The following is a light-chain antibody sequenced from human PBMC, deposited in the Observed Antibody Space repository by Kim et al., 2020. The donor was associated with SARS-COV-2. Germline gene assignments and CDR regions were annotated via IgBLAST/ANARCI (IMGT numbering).Light chain of an antibody. J-gene: IGKJ2*01. Sequence: EIVMTQSPATLSVSPGGRATLSCRASQTINTNLAWYQQKPGQAPSLLMYDASARARGVPARFSGSGSGTEFTLSISSVQSEDFARYYCQQDTDWPPYICGQGTKLEI. V-gene: IGKV3-15*01. CDR3: QQDTDWPPYI. CDR2: DAS. CDR1: QTINTN.